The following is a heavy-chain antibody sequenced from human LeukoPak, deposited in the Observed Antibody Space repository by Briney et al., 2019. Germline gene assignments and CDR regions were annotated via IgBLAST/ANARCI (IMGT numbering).Heavy chain of an antibody. V-gene: IGHV4-59*01. J-gene: IGHJ4*02. D-gene: IGHD4-17*01. CDR1: GGSISSYH. Sequence: SETLSLTCTVSGGSISSYHWSWIRQPPGKGLEWIGYIYYSGSTNYNPSLKSRVTISVDTSKNQFSLKLSSVTAADTAVYYCARSSTGYYGDYYFDYWGQGTLVTVSS. CDR2: IYYSGST. CDR3: ARSSTGYYGDYYFDY.